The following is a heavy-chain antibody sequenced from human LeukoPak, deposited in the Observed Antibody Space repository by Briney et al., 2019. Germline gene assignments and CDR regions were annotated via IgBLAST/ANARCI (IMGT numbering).Heavy chain of an antibody. J-gene: IGHJ3*02. CDR2: IYYSGST. CDR1: GGSISSYY. V-gene: IGHV4-59*08. CDR3: ARQGRSSSWYTPDAFDI. D-gene: IGHD6-13*01. Sequence: KASETLSLTCTVSGGSISSYYWSWIRQPPGKGLEWIGYIYYSGSTNYNPSLKSRVTISVDTSKNQFSLKLSSVTAADTAVYYCARQGRSSSWYTPDAFDIWGQGTMVTVSS.